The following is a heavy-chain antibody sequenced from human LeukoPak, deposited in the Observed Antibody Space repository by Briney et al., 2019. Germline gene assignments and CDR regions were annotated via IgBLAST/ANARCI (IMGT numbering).Heavy chain of an antibody. Sequence: PGGSLRLSCAASGFNFHSHEMNWVRQAPGKGLEFITYISPSGTTMYYADSVKGRFTISRDSAKNSLYLQMNSLRAEDTAVYYCARGGYCTTALCYAMNAFDIWGQGTMVTVSS. CDR3: ARGGYCTTALCYAMNAFDI. CDR1: GFNFHSHE. D-gene: IGHD2-2*03. J-gene: IGHJ3*02. V-gene: IGHV3-48*03. CDR2: ISPSGTTM.